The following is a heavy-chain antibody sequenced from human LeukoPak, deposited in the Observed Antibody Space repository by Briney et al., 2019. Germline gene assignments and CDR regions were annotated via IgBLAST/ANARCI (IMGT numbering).Heavy chain of an antibody. CDR1: GGSISSYY. CDR3: ARDAGFWFDP. CDR2: IYYSGST. J-gene: IGHJ5*02. D-gene: IGHD5-12*01. Sequence: SETLSLTCTVSGGSISSYYWSWIRQPPGKGLEWVGYIYYSGSTNYNPSLKSRVTISVDTSKNPFSLKLSSVTAADTAVYYCARDAGFWFDPWGQGTLVTVSA. V-gene: IGHV4-59*01.